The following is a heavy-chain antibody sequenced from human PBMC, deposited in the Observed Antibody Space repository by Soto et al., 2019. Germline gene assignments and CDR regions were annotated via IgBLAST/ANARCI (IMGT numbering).Heavy chain of an antibody. Sequence: QVQLVQSGPEVKQPGASVRISCQASGYSFTHFEMHWVRQAPGQRLEWMGWINTCNGDTKYSQKFQGRVTFTKDTSASTAYLGLDGLTSDDTSFYFCARGLTRLDYWGQGTLVTVSS. CDR2: INTCNGDT. D-gene: IGHD7-27*01. CDR3: ARGLTRLDY. V-gene: IGHV1-3*04. J-gene: IGHJ4*02. CDR1: GYSFTHFE.